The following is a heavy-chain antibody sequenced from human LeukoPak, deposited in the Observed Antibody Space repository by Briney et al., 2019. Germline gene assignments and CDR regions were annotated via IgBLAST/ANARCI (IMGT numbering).Heavy chain of an antibody. D-gene: IGHD2-15*01. V-gene: IGHV4-59*01. J-gene: IGHJ4*02. Sequence: SETLSLTCSVSGGSISPYYWSWIRQPPGKGLEWIGYIYYSGPTNYNPSLQSRVTISVATSKTQFSLKLSSVTAADTALYYCARDRASAGGFDYWGQGTLVTVSS. CDR3: ARDRASAGGFDY. CDR2: IYYSGPT. CDR1: GGSISPYY.